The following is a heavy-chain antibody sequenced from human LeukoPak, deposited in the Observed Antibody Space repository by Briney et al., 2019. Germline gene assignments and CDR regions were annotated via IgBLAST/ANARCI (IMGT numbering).Heavy chain of an antibody. CDR3: VKYCGGDCYSGRNYFDY. Sequence: PGDSLRLSCSASGFNFSSYAMYWVRPATGKGLEYVSAISSAGGSTYYADSVNGRFAISRDNSKNTLYLQMSSLRAEDTAVYYCVKYCGGDCYSGRNYFDYWGQGTLVTVSS. V-gene: IGHV3-64D*06. D-gene: IGHD2-21*02. CDR2: ISSAGGST. J-gene: IGHJ4*02. CDR1: GFNFSSYA.